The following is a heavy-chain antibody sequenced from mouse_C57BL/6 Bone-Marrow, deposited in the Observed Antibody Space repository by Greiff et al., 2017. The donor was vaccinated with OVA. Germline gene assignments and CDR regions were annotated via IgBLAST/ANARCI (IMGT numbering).Heavy chain of an antibody. CDR3: ARSGLFAY. CDR1: GYAFSSSW. Sequence: QVQLQQSGPELVKPGASVKISCKASGYAFSSSWMNWVKQRPGKGLEWIGRIYPGDGDTNYNGKFKGKATLTADKSSSTAYIQLSSLTSEDSAVYFCARSGLFAYWGQGTLVTVSA. CDR2: IYPGDGDT. D-gene: IGHD3-1*01. J-gene: IGHJ3*01. V-gene: IGHV1-82*01.